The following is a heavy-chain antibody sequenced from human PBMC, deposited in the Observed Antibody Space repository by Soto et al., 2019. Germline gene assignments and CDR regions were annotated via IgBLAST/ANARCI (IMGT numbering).Heavy chain of an antibody. V-gene: IGHV4-39*01. D-gene: IGHD2-8*01. CDR2: IYYTGNT. Sequence: SETLSLTCTVSGDTLRSSYHYLGWIRQLPGKGLEWIGSIYYTGNTYYNPSLKSRVSISVDMATNEISLRLRAESIADTAVYYCVRVEMYAGEFNPNFDRWGQGALVTVSS. J-gene: IGHJ4*02. CDR3: VRVEMYAGEFNPNFDR. CDR1: GDTLRSSYHY.